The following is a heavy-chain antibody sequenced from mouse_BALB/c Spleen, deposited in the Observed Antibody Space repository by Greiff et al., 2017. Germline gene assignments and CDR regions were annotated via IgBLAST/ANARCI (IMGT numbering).Heavy chain of an antibody. D-gene: IGHD2-2*01. V-gene: IGHV1-87*01. CDR2: IYPGDGDT. CDR3: ARRGLQAMDY. CDR1: GYTFTSYW. Sequence: VQLQQSGAELARPGASVKLSCKASGYTFTSYWMQWVKQRPGQGLEWIGAIYPGDGDTRYTQKFKGKATLTADKSSSTAYMQLSSLASEDSAVYYCARRGLQAMDYWGQGTSVTVSS. J-gene: IGHJ4*01.